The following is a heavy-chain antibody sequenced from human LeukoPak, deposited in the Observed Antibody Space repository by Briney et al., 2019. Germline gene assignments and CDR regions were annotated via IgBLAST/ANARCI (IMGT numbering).Heavy chain of an antibody. V-gene: IGHV1-69*13. CDR1: GGTFSSYA. CDR3: ARVVPGYDILTGPTGFDWFDP. CDR2: IIPIFGTA. Sequence: ASVKVSCKASGGTFSSYAISWVRQAPGQGLEWMGGIIPIFGTANYAQKFQGRVTITADESTSTAYMELSSLRSEDTAVYYCARVVPGYDILTGPTGFDWFDPWGQGTLVTVSS. D-gene: IGHD3-9*01. J-gene: IGHJ5*02.